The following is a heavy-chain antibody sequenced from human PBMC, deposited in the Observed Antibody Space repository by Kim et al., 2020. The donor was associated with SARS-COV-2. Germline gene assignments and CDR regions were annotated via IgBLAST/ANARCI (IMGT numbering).Heavy chain of an antibody. J-gene: IGHJ6*02. CDR1: GGTFSSYA. CDR3: ARGGWVTTGNFRQNYYGMDV. Sequence: PSVKVSCKASGGTFSSYAISWVRQAPGQGLEWMGGIIPIFGTANYAQKFQGRVTITADESTSTAYMELSSLRSEDTAVYYCARGGWVTTGNFRQNYYGMDVWGQGTTVTVSS. V-gene: IGHV1-69*13. CDR2: IIPIFGTA. D-gene: IGHD4-17*01.